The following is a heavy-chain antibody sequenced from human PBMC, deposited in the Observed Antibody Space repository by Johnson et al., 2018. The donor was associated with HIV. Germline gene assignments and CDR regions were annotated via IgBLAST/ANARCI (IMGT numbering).Heavy chain of an antibody. Sequence: VQLVESGGGVVRPGGSLRLSCAASGFTFNDFGMSWVRQVPGKGLEWVCGINWNGGSPGYEDSVKGRFTISRDNAKNSLFLQMNSLRAEDTAVYYCANLAYGSGTYWGSDASDIWGQGTLVTVSS. CDR2: INWNGGSP. CDR3: ANLAYGSGTYWGSDASDI. D-gene: IGHD3-10*01. V-gene: IGHV3-20*04. J-gene: IGHJ3*02. CDR1: GFTFNDFG.